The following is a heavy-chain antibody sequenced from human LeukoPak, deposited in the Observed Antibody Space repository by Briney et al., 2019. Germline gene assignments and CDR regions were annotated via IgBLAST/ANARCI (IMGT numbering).Heavy chain of an antibody. Sequence: GESLKISCKGSGYSFTSYWIGWVRQMPGKGLEWMGIIYPGDSDTRYSPSFQGQVTISADKSISTAYLQWSSLKASDTAMYYCARLGEAQAGISQPPHDYWGQGTLVTVSS. CDR2: IYPGDSDT. CDR1: GYSFTSYW. CDR3: ARLGEAQAGISQPPHDY. J-gene: IGHJ4*02. D-gene: IGHD6-13*01. V-gene: IGHV5-51*01.